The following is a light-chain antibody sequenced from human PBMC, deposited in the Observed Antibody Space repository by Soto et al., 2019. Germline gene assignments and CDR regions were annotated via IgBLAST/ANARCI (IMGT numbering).Light chain of an antibody. CDR3: QQRSNWTPIT. V-gene: IGKV3-11*01. J-gene: IGKJ5*01. Sequence: EILMTQSPATLSVSPGERATLSCRASQSLRGNLACYQQKPGQAPRLLIYHASTRATGIPARFSGSGSGTDFTLTISSLEPEDFAVYYCQQRSNWTPITFGQGTRLEIK. CDR1: QSLRGN. CDR2: HAS.